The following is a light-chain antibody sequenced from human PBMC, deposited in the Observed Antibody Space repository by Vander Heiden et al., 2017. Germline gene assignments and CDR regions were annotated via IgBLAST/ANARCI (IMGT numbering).Light chain of an antibody. CDR1: QHLLHSHGHHY. CDR3: RQALQPPLT. Sequence: DLVMTQAPRSLPVTPGEPASISCRSRQHLLHSHGHHYLDWSLPKPGQSPPVLISLGTNRASGVDDRCSGSGSGTDFTLNIRRVEDEDVGVYYYRQALQPPLTFGEGTKVEIK. J-gene: IGKJ4*01. CDR2: LGT. V-gene: IGKV2-28*01.